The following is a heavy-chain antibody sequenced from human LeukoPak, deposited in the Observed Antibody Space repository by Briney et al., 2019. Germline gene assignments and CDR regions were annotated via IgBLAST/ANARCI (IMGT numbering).Heavy chain of an antibody. CDR1: GGSISSGDYY. Sequence: SQTLSLTCTVSGGSISSGDYYWSWIRQPPGKGLEWIGYIYYSGSTYYNPSLKSRVTISVDTSRNQFSLKLSSVTAADTAVYYCARQGRGAAFDIWGQGTMVTVSS. CDR2: IYYSGST. V-gene: IGHV4-30-4*01. D-gene: IGHD3-10*01. J-gene: IGHJ3*02. CDR3: ARQGRGAAFDI.